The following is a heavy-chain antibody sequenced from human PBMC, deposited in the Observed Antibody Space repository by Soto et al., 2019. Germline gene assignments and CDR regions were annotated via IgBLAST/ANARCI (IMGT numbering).Heavy chain of an antibody. V-gene: IGHV4-4*02. CDR2: IYHSGRT. Sequence: QVQLQESGPGLVKPSGTLSLTCAVSGGSISSSNWWNWVRQPPGKGLEWIGEIYHSGRTNYNPSLKRRVTISVDKSKNQFSLKMSSVTAADTAVYYCARDKARYYYGSGSSTLFHYWGQGTLVTVSS. D-gene: IGHD3-10*01. CDR1: GGSISSSNW. CDR3: ARDKARYYYGSGSSTLFHY. J-gene: IGHJ4*02.